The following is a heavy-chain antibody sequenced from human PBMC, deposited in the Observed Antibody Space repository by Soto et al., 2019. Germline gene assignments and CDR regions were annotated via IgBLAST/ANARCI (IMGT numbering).Heavy chain of an antibody. V-gene: IGHV4-61*01. CDR2: IYYSGNT. CDR3: ARGRYSQKLEPGRNWFDP. J-gene: IGHJ5*02. D-gene: IGHD1-1*01. CDR1: GDSVSSSSYY. Sequence: PSETLSLTCTVSGDSVSSSSYYWSWIRQPPGKGLEWIGYIYYSGNTNYSPSLKSRVTISVDTSKNQFTLKLSSVTAADTAVYYCARGRYSQKLEPGRNWFDPPGQGILVTLST.